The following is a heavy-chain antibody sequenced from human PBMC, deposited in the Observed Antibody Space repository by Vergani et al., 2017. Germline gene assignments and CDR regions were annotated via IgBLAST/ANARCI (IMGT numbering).Heavy chain of an antibody. D-gene: IGHD2-8*01. Sequence: QVQLQESGPGLVKPSETLSLTCTVSGGSISSSSYYWGWIRQPPGKGLEWIGSIYYSGSTYYNPSLKSRVTISVDTSKNQFSLKLSSVTAADTAVYYCARRQVKGVSEDWGQGTLVTVSS. CDR3: ARRQVKGVSED. V-gene: IGHV4-39*01. J-gene: IGHJ4*02. CDR2: IYYSGST. CDR1: GGSISSSSYY.